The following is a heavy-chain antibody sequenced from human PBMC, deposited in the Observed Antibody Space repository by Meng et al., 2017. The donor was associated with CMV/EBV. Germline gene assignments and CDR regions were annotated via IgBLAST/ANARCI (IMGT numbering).Heavy chain of an antibody. V-gene: IGHV1-2*02. CDR3: AREDDSSGWADY. J-gene: IGHJ4*02. Sequence: CKGSGYTFTGYYMHWVRQAPGQGLEWMGWINPNSGGTNYAQKFQGRVTMTRDTSISTAYMELSRLRSDDTAVYYCAREDDSSGWADYWGQGTLVTVSS. D-gene: IGHD3-22*01. CDR2: INPNSGGT. CDR1: GYTFTGYY.